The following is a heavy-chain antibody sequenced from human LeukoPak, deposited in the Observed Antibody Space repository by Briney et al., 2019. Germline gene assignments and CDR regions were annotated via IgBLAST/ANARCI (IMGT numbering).Heavy chain of an antibody. CDR3: AGARYSSSYNYYGMDV. CDR1: GGSISSGAYH. D-gene: IGHD6-13*01. CDR2: IYYSGSTYYNSGST. Sequence: SQTLSLTCTVFGGSISSGAYHWSWIRQHPGTGLEWIGYIYYSGSTYYNSGSTYYNPSLESRVSISVDTSQSQFSLKLSSVTAADTAVYYCAGARYSSSYNYYGMDVWGQGTTVTVSS. V-gene: IGHV4-31*03. J-gene: IGHJ6*02.